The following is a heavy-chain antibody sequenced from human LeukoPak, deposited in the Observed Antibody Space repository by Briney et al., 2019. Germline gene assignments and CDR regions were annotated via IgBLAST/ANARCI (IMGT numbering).Heavy chain of an antibody. Sequence: SETLSLTCAVYGGSFSGYYWSWIRQPAGKGLEWIGRIYTSGSTNYNPSLKSRVTMSVDTSKNQFSLKLSSVTAADTAVYYCARSHGGRGWYYFDYWGQGTLVTVSS. J-gene: IGHJ4*02. CDR3: ARSHGGRGWYYFDY. D-gene: IGHD6-19*01. CDR1: GGSFSGYY. V-gene: IGHV4-59*10. CDR2: IYTSGST.